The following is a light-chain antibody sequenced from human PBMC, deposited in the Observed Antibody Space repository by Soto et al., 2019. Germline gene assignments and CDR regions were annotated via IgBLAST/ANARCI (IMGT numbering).Light chain of an antibody. V-gene: IGKV3-20*01. CDR1: QSVSSST. Sequence: EIVLTQSPGTLSFSPGERATLSCRVSQSVSSSTLAWYQQKPGQALRLLIYGAATRATGIPDRFSGSGSGTDFTLTISRLEPEDIAVYYCQQYGGSPWTFGQGTKVEVK. CDR2: GAA. CDR3: QQYGGSPWT. J-gene: IGKJ1*01.